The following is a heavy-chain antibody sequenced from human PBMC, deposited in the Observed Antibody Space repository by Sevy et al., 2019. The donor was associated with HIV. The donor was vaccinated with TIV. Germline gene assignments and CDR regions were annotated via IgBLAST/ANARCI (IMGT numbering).Heavy chain of an antibody. CDR1: GFTFRSYW. V-gene: IGHV3-74*01. D-gene: IGHD3-3*01. CDR3: ARDFWSAQRGMDV. J-gene: IGHJ6*02. Sequence: GSLRLSCAASGFTFRSYWMHWVLEAPGKGLGWVSGINSDGSGTGYADSVNGRFTISSNNAKDTLYLQMNSLRAEDTAVYYCARDFWSAQRGMDVWGQGTTVTVSS. CDR2: INSDGSGT.